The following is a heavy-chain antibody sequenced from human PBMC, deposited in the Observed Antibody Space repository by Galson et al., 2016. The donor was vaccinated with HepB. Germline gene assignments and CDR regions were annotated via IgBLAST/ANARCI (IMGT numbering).Heavy chain of an antibody. J-gene: IGHJ2*01. CDR1: GFSFTRYW. Sequence: QSGAEVKKPGESLRISCNTSGFSFTRYWVAWVRQTPGKGLEWMGIIYPDDSDVKYSPSFQGQVTISADKSINAAYLQWSSLKSSDTAMYYCTRRALIGLQEYWYFDHWGPGTLCTVSS. V-gene: IGHV5-51*01. CDR3: TRRALIGLQEYWYFDH. CDR2: IYPDDSDV. D-gene: IGHD3-16*01.